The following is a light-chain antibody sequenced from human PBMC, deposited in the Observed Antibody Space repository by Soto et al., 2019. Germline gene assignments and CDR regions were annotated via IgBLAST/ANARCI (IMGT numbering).Light chain of an antibody. CDR3: SSYVGNDGLL. J-gene: IGLJ2*01. Sequence: QSALTQPRSVSGSPGQSVTISCTGTSSDVGNYNYVSWYRHHPGKAPRVLIYDVSKRPSGVPDRFSGSKSGNTASLTVSGLEAEDEADYYCSSYVGNDGLLFGGGTKLTVL. CDR1: SSDVGNYNY. CDR2: DVS. V-gene: IGLV2-11*01.